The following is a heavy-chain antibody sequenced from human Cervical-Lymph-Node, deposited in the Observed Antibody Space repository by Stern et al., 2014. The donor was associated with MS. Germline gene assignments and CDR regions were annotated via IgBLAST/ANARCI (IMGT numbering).Heavy chain of an antibody. V-gene: IGHV1-3*01. CDR2: VNAGNGNT. J-gene: IGHJ4*02. D-gene: IGHD6-13*01. CDR1: GYTFTNHV. Sequence: QVQLVQSGAEVKKPGASVKVSCKASGYTFTNHVIHWVRQAPAHRLEWMGWVNAGNGNTRYSQRFLGRFTFTRDTSATTAYMELSSLRSEDTAMYYCARVSSSWLWYFDYWGQGTLVTVSS. CDR3: ARVSSSWLWYFDY.